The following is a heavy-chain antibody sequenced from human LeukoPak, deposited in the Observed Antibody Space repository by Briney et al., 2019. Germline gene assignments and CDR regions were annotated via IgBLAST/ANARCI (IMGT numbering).Heavy chain of an antibody. D-gene: IGHD3-22*01. V-gene: IGHV3-48*01. CDR3: ARGGEDYYDSSGYYYFSLFDY. CDR2: ISSSSSTI. Sequence: GGSLRLSCAASGSTFSSYSMNWVRQAPGKGLEWVSYISSSSSTIYYADSVKGRFTISRDNAKNSLYLQMNSLRAEDTAVYYCARGGEDYYDSSGYYYFSLFDYWGQGTLVTVSS. CDR1: GSTFSSYS. J-gene: IGHJ4*02.